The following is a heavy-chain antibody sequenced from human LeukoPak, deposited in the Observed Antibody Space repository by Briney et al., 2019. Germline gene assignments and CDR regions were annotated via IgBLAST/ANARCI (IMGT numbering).Heavy chain of an antibody. CDR1: GGSISSGDYY. Sequence: SETLSLTCTVSGGSISSGDYYWSWIRQPPGKGLEWIGYIYYSGRTYYNPSLKSRVTISVDTSKNQFSLKLSSVTAADTAVYYCAGGRGSSCMDVWGQGTTVTISS. J-gene: IGHJ6*02. CDR2: IYYSGRT. D-gene: IGHD6-6*01. V-gene: IGHV4-30-4*01. CDR3: AGGRGSSCMDV.